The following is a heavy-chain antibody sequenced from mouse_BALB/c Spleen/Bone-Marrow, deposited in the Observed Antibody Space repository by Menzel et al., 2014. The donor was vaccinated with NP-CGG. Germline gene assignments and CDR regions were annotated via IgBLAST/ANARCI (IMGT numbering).Heavy chain of an antibody. CDR3: ARDWTIPFAY. CDR2: INPSSGYT. V-gene: IGHV1-4*01. CDR1: GYTFTSYT. J-gene: IGHJ3*01. Sequence: VQLQQSGAELARPGASVKMSCKASGYTFTSYTMHWVKQRPGQGLEWIGYINPSSGYTNYNQKFKDKATWTADKSSSTAYMQLSSLTSEDSVVYYCARDWTIPFAYWGQGTLVIVSA. D-gene: IGHD1-1*02.